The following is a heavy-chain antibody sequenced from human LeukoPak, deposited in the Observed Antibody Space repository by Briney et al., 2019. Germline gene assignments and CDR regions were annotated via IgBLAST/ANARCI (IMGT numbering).Heavy chain of an antibody. CDR1: GGSISSYY. CDR2: IYYSGST. Sequence: PSETLSLTCTVSGGSISSYYWSWIRQPPGKGLEWIGYIYYSGSTNYNPSLKSRVTISVDTSKNQFSLKLSSVTAADTAVYYCARAGDSSGYPDWGQGTLVTVSS. V-gene: IGHV4-59*08. D-gene: IGHD3-22*01. CDR3: ARAGDSSGYPD. J-gene: IGHJ4*02.